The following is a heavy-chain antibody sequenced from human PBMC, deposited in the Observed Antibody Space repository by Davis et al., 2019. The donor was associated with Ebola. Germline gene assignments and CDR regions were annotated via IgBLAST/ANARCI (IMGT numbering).Heavy chain of an antibody. CDR1: GGSISSGDYY. V-gene: IGHV4-30-4*01. CDR3: ARLLGYYYGMDV. CDR2: IYYSGST. D-gene: IGHD3-16*01. J-gene: IGHJ6*02. Sequence: PSETLSLTCTVSGGSISSGDYYWSWIRQPPGKGLEWIGYIYYSGSTYYNPSLKSRVTISVDTSKNQFSLKLSSVTAADTAVYYCARLLGYYYGMDVWGQGTTVTVSS.